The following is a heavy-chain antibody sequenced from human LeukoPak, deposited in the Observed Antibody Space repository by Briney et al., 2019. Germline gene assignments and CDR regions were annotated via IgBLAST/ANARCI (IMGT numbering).Heavy chain of an antibody. J-gene: IGHJ4*02. CDR2: IRSKAYGGTT. V-gene: IGHV3-49*04. CDR3: TRARITIFGVVDY. D-gene: IGHD3-3*01. CDR1: GFTFGDYA. Sequence: PGRSLRLSCTASGFTFGDYAMSWVRQAPGKGLEWVGFIRSKAYGGTTEYAASVKGRFTISRDDSKIIAYLQMNSLKTEDTAVYYCTRARITIFGVVDYWGQGTLVTVSS.